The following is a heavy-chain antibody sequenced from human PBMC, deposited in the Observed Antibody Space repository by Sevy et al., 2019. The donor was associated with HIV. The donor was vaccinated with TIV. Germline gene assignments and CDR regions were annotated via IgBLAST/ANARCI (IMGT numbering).Heavy chain of an antibody. Sequence: SETLSLTCTVSGGSISSSSYYWGWIRQPPGKGLEWIGSIYYSGSTYYNPSLKSRVTISVDTSKNQFSLKVSSVTAADTAGYYCAKILGYCSGGSCSTSTHSGDYWGQGTLVTVSS. J-gene: IGHJ4*02. CDR1: GGSISSSSYY. CDR2: IYYSGST. V-gene: IGHV4-39*01. D-gene: IGHD2-15*01. CDR3: AKILGYCSGGSCSTSTHSGDY.